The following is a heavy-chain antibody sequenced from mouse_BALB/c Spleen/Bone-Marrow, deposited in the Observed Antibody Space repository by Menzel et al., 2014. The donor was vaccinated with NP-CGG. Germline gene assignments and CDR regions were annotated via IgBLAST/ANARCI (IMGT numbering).Heavy chain of an antibody. CDR3: ARHAYYDQTEVSFVC. D-gene: IGHD2-4*01. J-gene: IGHJ3*01. V-gene: IGHV5-9-2*01. CDR1: GFSFSNYG. CDR2: ISGDGCYT. Sequence: EVQLVESGGGLVKSGGSLKLSCAASGFSFSNYGMSWLRQTPEKRLEWVATISGDGCYTFYSDSVKGRFTISRDNAKNNLYLQLSSLRSEDTALYYCARHAYYDQTEVSFVCWGQGTLVTVSA.